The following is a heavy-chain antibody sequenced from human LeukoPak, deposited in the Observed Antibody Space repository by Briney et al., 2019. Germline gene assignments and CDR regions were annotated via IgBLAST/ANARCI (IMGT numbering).Heavy chain of an antibody. Sequence: SETLSLTCIVSGGSISGHYWSWIRRSPGKGLEWIGYIYYSGNTNYNPSLKSRLTISIDTSKNQFSLHLSSVTAADTAVYYCARVLPPGYSDYWGQGTLVTISS. D-gene: IGHD2-2*01. V-gene: IGHV4-59*11. CDR1: GGSISGHY. CDR3: ARVLPPGYSDY. J-gene: IGHJ4*02. CDR2: IYYSGNT.